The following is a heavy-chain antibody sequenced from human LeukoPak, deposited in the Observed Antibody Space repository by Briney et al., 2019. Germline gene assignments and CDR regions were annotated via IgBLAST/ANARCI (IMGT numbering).Heavy chain of an antibody. CDR3: TTTLGDSGWYL. J-gene: IGHJ4*02. D-gene: IGHD6-19*01. CDR1: GFTFSNAW. Sequence: GGSLRLSCAASGFTFSNAWMSWVRQAPGKGLEWVGRIKSKTDGGTIDYAAPVKGRFTISRDDSKNTLYLQMNSLKTEDTAVYYCTTTLGDSGWYLWGQGTLVTVSS. CDR2: IKSKTDGGTI. V-gene: IGHV3-15*01.